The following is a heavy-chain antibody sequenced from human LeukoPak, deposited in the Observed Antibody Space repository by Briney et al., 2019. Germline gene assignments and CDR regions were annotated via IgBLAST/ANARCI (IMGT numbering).Heavy chain of an antibody. CDR1: GGSISADH. CDR3: AKDRSINAFDI. V-gene: IGHV4-59*01. D-gene: IGHD2-21*01. J-gene: IGHJ3*02. CDR2: MSPSGST. Sequence: PSETLSLTCTVSGGSISADHWSWIRQPPGKGLEWIGYMSPSGSTNYNPSLKNRGTIFRDTSKNQFFLKLSAVTAADTAVYYCAKDRSINAFDIWGQGTVVTVSA.